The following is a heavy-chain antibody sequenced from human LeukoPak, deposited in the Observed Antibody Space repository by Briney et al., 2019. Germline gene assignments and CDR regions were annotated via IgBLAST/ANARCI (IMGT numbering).Heavy chain of an antibody. Sequence: GGSLRLSCGASGFTFSGYWMSWVRQAPGKGLEWVANIIQDGSETYYVDSVKGRFNISRDNAKSSLYLQMNSLRAEGTAVYYCAREDQLEGEFDYWGQGTLVTVSS. D-gene: IGHD1-1*01. CDR3: AREDQLEGEFDY. CDR2: IIQDGSET. CDR1: GFTFSGYW. V-gene: IGHV3-7*05. J-gene: IGHJ4*02.